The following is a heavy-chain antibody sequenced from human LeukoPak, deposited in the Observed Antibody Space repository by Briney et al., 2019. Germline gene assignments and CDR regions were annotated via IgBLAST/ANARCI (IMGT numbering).Heavy chain of an antibody. D-gene: IGHD6-19*01. CDR3: ARAVSGIAVYNAFDI. CDR1: GFTFSSFS. J-gene: IGHJ3*02. CDR2: ISSSSSYI. V-gene: IGHV3-21*01. Sequence: GGSLRLSCAASGFTFSSFSMNWVRQAPGKGLEWVSSISSSSSYIYYADSVKGRFTISRDNAKNSLYLQMNSLRAEDTAVYYCARAVSGIAVYNAFDIWGQGTMVTVSS.